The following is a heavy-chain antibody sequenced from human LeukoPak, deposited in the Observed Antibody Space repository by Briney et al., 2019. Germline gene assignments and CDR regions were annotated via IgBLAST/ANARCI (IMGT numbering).Heavy chain of an antibody. Sequence: GESLKISCKGSGYSFTSYWIGWVRQMPGKGLEWMGIIYPGDSDTRNSPSFQGQVTISADKSINTAYLQWSSLKASDTAMYYCARRGYCGGGSCYSNALDIWGQGTMVTVSS. J-gene: IGHJ3*02. CDR2: IYPGDSDT. CDR3: ARRGYCGGGSCYSNALDI. V-gene: IGHV5-51*01. D-gene: IGHD2-15*01. CDR1: GYSFTSYW.